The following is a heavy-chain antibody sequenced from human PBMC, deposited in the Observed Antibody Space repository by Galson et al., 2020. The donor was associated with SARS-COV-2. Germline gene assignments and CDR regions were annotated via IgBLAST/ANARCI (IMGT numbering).Heavy chain of an antibody. V-gene: IGHV4-31*03. CDR3: ARDRGRLELGKTGGCLDH. CDR2: IYDSGST. J-gene: IGHJ4*02. CDR1: GGSIRSGGYY. Sequence: ASETLSLTCTVSGGSIRSGGYYWNWIRQHPGKGLEWIGDIYDSGSTHYNPSLKSRVTISVDTSKNQFSLKLSSVTAADTAVYYCARDRGRLELGKTGGCLDHWGQGTLVNVSA. D-gene: IGHD3-10*01.